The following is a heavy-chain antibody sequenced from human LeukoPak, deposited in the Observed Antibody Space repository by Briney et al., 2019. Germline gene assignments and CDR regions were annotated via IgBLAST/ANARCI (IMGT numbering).Heavy chain of an antibody. V-gene: IGHV3-23*01. CDR3: ARNWRPDT. CDR2: INTSGGGT. D-gene: IGHD3-3*01. Sequence: PGGSLRLSCAASGFTFSTYALGWVRQSPGKGLEWVSVINTSGGGTYYKESVQGRFTISRDNTKDTLYLQMNSLRVEDTAVYYCARNWRPDTWGQGTLVTVSS. CDR1: GFTFSTYA. J-gene: IGHJ5*02.